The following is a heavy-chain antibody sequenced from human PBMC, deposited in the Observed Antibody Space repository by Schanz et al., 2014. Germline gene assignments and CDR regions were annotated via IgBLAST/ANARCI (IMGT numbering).Heavy chain of an antibody. D-gene: IGHD5-12*01. V-gene: IGHV1-2*02. Sequence: QVQLVQSGPAVKKPGASMKVSCLASGYSFTEYFLHWVRQAPGQGLEWMGWINPNSGETNYEQKFKRRVTLTSDTSISTAFMELSGLTSDATAKYFCARARYTGYDCSGYWGQGTLLIVSS. J-gene: IGHJ4*02. CDR2: INPNSGET. CDR3: ARARYTGYDCSGY. CDR1: GYSFTEYF.